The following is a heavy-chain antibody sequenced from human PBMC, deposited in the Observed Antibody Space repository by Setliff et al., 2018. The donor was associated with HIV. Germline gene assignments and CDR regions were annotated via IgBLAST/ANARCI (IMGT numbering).Heavy chain of an antibody. CDR2: ISYSGTT. J-gene: IGHJ4*02. CDR1: RGSIKYYF. V-gene: IGHV4-59*01. CDR3: ARDSDGSSYYHFAH. Sequence: ASETLSLTCTVSRGSIKYYFWSWIRQPPGKGLECIGHISYSGTTNYNPSLESRVGISVDTSKNQFSLKLKSVTAADTAVYYCARDSDGSSYYHFAHWSQGTLVTVSS. D-gene: IGHD3-22*01.